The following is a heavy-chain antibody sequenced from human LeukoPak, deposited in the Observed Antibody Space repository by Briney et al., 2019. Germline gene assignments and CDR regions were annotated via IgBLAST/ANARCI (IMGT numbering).Heavy chain of an antibody. D-gene: IGHD1-1*01. J-gene: IGHJ6*02. CDR2: IRGKAYGGTT. CDR1: GFTFGDHA. CDR3: TRGPTQQWVYYGMDV. V-gene: IGHV3-49*04. Sequence: GGSLRLSCTTSGFTFGDHAMSWVRQAPGKGLEWVGFIRGKAYGGTTEHAASVKGRFTISRDDSKSIAYLQMNSLKTEDTAVYYCTRGPTQQWVYYGMDVWGQGTTVIVSS.